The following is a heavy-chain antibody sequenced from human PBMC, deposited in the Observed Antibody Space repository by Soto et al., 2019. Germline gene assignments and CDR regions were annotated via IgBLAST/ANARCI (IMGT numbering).Heavy chain of an antibody. CDR1: GGSFSGYY. D-gene: IGHD6-6*01. J-gene: IGHJ4*02. Sequence: QVQLQQWGAGLLKPSETLSLTCAVYGGSFSGYYWSWIRQPPGKGLEWIGEINHSGSTNYNPSLKSRVTISVDTSKNQFSLKLSSVTAADTAVYYCARGTSSSPWYWGQGTLVTVSS. CDR3: ARGTSSSPWY. V-gene: IGHV4-34*01. CDR2: INHSGST.